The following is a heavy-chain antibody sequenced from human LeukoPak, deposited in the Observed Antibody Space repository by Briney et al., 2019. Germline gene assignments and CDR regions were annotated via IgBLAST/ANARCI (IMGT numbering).Heavy chain of an antibody. V-gene: IGHV4-61*01. D-gene: IGHD2-2*02. CDR3: ARRGGYCSSTSCYTWIPNWFDP. Sequence: SETLSLTCTVSAGSVSNGNYYWSWLRQPPGKALEWIGYIYYTGSTYYIPSLEGRVTLSVDTSKNQFSLKLSSVTAADTAVYYCARRGGYCSSTSCYTWIPNWFDPWGQGTLVTVSS. CDR1: AGSVSNGNYY. J-gene: IGHJ5*02. CDR2: IYYTGST.